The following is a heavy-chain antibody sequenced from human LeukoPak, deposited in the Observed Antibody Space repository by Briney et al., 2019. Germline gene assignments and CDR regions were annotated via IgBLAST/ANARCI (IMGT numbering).Heavy chain of an antibody. D-gene: IGHD3-22*01. V-gene: IGHV5-51*01. CDR2: IDPGDSDT. Sequence: GESLKISCQVSGYSFTNYWIGWVRQMPGKGLEWMGSIDPGDSDTRYSPSFQGQVTISADKSISTAYLQWSSLKASDTAMYYCARLARGSGYYSNYWGQGTLVTVSS. J-gene: IGHJ4*02. CDR1: GYSFTNYW. CDR3: ARLARGSGYYSNY.